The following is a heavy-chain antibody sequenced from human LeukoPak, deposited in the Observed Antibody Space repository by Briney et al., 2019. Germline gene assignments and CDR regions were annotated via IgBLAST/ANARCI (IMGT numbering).Heavy chain of an antibody. Sequence: GGSLRLSCAASGFTFDDYGMSWVRQAPGKGLEWVSSIRSSSTYIYYADSLKGRFNISRDNAKNSLYLQMNSLRAEDTAVYYCARKYYYDSSGHFDYWGQGTLVTVSS. CDR1: GFTFDDYG. CDR2: IRSSSTYI. CDR3: ARKYYYDSSGHFDY. V-gene: IGHV3-21*01. D-gene: IGHD3-22*01. J-gene: IGHJ4*02.